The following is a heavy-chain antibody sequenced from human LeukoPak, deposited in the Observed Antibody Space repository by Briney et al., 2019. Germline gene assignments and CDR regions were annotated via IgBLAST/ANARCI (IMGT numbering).Heavy chain of an antibody. D-gene: IGHD4-17*01. CDR1: GYSISSGYC. J-gene: IGHJ4*02. Sequence: SETLSLTCTVSGYSISSGYCWGWIRQPPGKGLEWIGSIYHSGSTYYNPSLKSRVTISVDTSKNQFSLKLSSVTAADTAVYYCARVGGAVRTTVTNFDYWGQGTLVTVSS. CDR3: ARVGGAVRTTVTNFDY. V-gene: IGHV4-38-2*02. CDR2: IYHSGST.